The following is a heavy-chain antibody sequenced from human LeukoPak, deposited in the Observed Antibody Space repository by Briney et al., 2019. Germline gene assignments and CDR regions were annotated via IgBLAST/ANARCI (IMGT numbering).Heavy chain of an antibody. CDR1: GFTFSSYA. Sequence: PGGSLRLSCAASGFTFSSYAMHWVRQAPGKGLEWVAVISYDGSNKYYADSVKGRFTIPRDNSKNTLYLQMNSLRAEDTAVYYCARDPTYYYDSSGYWDYWGQGTLVTVSS. CDR3: ARDPTYYYDSSGYWDY. D-gene: IGHD3-22*01. V-gene: IGHV3-30*04. J-gene: IGHJ4*02. CDR2: ISYDGSNK.